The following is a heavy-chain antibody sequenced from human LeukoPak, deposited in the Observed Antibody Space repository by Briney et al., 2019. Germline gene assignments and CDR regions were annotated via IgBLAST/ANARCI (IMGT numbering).Heavy chain of an antibody. J-gene: IGHJ3*02. V-gene: IGHV3-20*01. CDR2: INWNGGST. CDR3: ARAIAVAEGINDAFDI. D-gene: IGHD6-19*01. Sequence: GGSLRLSCAASGFTFDDYGMSWVRQAPGKGLQCVSGINWNGGSTGYADSVKGRFTISRDNAKKSLYLQMNSLRAEDTALYHCARAIAVAEGINDAFDIWGQGTMVTVSS. CDR1: GFTFDDYG.